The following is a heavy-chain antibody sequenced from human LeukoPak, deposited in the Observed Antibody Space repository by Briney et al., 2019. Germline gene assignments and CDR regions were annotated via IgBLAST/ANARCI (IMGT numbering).Heavy chain of an antibody. V-gene: IGHV4-39*01. CDR1: GGSISSSSYY. D-gene: IGHD3-10*01. CDR2: IYYSGST. Sequence: SETLSLTCTVSGGSISSSSYYWGWIRQPPGKGLEWIGSIYYSGSTYYNPSLKSRVTISVDTSKNQFSLKLSSVTATDTAVYYCASGRLDAFDIWGQGTMVTVSS. CDR3: ASGRLDAFDI. J-gene: IGHJ3*02.